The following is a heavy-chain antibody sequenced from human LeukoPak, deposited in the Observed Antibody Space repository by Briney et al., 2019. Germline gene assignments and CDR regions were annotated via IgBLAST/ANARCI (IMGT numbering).Heavy chain of an antibody. Sequence: SETLSLTCTVSGGSMSSSSYYWGWIRQPPGKGLEWIGSIYYSGSTYYNPSLKSRVTISVDTSKNQFSLKLSSVTAADTAVYHCVRLSGPTGWFHPWGQGTLVIVSS. CDR2: IYYSGST. D-gene: IGHD3-16*02. CDR3: VRLSGPTGWFHP. CDR1: GGSMSSSSYY. V-gene: IGHV4-39*01. J-gene: IGHJ5*02.